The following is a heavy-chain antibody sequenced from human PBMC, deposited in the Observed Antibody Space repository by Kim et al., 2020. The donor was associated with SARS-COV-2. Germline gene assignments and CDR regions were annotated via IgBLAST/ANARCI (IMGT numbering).Heavy chain of an antibody. CDR1: GFTFSSYS. D-gene: IGHD3-3*01. Sequence: GGSLRLSCAASGFTFSSYSMNWVRQAPGKGLEWVSSISSSSSYIYYADSVKGRFTISRDNAKNSLYLQMNSLRAEDTAVYYCARDRLYYDFWSGYYPYYYYGMDVWGQGTTVTVSS. CDR2: ISSSSSYI. J-gene: IGHJ6*02. V-gene: IGHV3-21*01. CDR3: ARDRLYYDFWSGYYPYYYYGMDV.